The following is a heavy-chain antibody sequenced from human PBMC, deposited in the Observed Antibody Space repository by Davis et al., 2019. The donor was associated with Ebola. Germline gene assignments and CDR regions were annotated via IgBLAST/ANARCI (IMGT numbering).Heavy chain of an antibody. V-gene: IGHV1-46*01. CDR1: GYTFTSYY. CDR2: INPSGGST. D-gene: IGHD5-12*01. J-gene: IGHJ2*01. CDR3: ARAKGLATRNWYFDL. Sequence: SVNVSCKASGYTFTSYYMHWVRQAPGQGLEWMGIINPSGGSTSYAQKFQGRVTMTRDTSTSTVYMELSSLRSEDTAVYYCARAKGLATRNWYFDLWGRGTLVTVSS.